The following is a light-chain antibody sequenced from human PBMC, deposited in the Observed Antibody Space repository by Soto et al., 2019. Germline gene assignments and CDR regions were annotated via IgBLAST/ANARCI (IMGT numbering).Light chain of an antibody. V-gene: IGKV3-15*01. CDR2: GAS. CDR3: QQYNNWPPYT. J-gene: IGKJ2*01. CDR1: QSVSSN. Sequence: EIVMTQSPATLSVSPGERATLSCRASQSVSSNLAWYQQKPGQGPRLLIHGASTRATGIPARFSGSGSGTEFTLTISSLQSEDFAVYYCQQYNNWPPYTFGQGTKLEIK.